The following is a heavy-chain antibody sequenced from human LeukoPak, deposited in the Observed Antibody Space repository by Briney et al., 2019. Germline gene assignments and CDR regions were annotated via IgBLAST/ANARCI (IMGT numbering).Heavy chain of an antibody. D-gene: IGHD6-13*01. J-gene: IGHJ4*02. Sequence: SETLSLTCTVSGGSISSSSYYWGWIRQPPGKGLEWIGSIYYSGSTYYNPSLKSRVTISVDTSKNQFSLKLSSVTAADTAVYYCARHPTKYSSSWYSYWGQGTLVTVSS. CDR2: IYYSGST. CDR1: GGSISSSSYY. CDR3: ARHPTKYSSSWYSY. V-gene: IGHV4-39*01.